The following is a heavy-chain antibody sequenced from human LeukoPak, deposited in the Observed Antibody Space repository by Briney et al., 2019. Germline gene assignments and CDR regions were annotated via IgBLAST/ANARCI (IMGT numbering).Heavy chain of an antibody. Sequence: GGSLRLSCSASGFIFSSYAMHWVRQAPGKGLEYVSAISNNGGTTYYADSVKGRFTISRDNPKNTLYLHMRSLRAEDTAVYYCVGYCSPTSCLYDYWGQGTLVTVSS. J-gene: IGHJ4*02. CDR3: VGYCSPTSCLYDY. D-gene: IGHD2-2*01. CDR1: GFIFSSYA. V-gene: IGHV3-64D*09. CDR2: ISNNGGTT.